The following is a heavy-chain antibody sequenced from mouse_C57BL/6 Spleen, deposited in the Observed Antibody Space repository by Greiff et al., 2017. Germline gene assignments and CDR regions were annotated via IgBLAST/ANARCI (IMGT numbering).Heavy chain of an antibody. CDR2: INPNNGGT. D-gene: IGHD2-3*01. CDR1: GYTFTDYY. V-gene: IGHV1-26*01. J-gene: IGHJ2*01. Sequence: EVQLQQSGPELVKPGASVKISCKASGYTFTDYYMNWVKQSHGKSLEWIGDINPNNGGTSYNQKFKGKATLTVDKSSSTAYMELRSLTSEDSAVYYCAKDGYWGYFDYWGQGTTLTVSS. CDR3: AKDGYWGYFDY.